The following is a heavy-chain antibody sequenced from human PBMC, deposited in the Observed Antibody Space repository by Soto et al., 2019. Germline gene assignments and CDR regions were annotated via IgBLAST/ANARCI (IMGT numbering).Heavy chain of an antibody. Sequence: ASVKGSFKAFGYTFTSYAMHWLRQAPGQRLEWMGWINAGNGNTKYSHKFQGRVTITRDTSASTAYMELSSLRSEDTAVYYRARKQLVVDDMDVWGQGTTVTVSS. CDR1: GYTFTSYA. CDR3: ARKQLVVDDMDV. V-gene: IGHV1-3*01. D-gene: IGHD6-6*01. CDR2: INAGNGNT. J-gene: IGHJ6*02.